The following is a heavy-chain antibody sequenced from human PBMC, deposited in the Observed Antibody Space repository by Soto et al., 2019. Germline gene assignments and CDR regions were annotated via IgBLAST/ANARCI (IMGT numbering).Heavy chain of an antibody. CDR1: GGTFSGYY. J-gene: IGHJ6*03. D-gene: IGHD2-2*01. CDR3: ARRGYCDTTSCYGHYYYYYMDV. CDR2: INLSGST. V-gene: IGHV4-34*02. Sequence: QVQLQQWGAGLLKPSETLSLTCAVYGGTFSGYYWSWIRQPPGKGLEWIGEINLSGSTNYNPSRKRRVTISVDTSKNQFSLNLSSVTAADTAVYYCARRGYCDTTSCYGHYYYYYMDVWGKGTTVTVSS.